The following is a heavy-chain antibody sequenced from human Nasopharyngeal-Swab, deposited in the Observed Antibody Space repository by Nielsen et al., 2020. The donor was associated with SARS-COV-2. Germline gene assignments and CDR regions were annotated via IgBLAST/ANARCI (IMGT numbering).Heavy chain of an antibody. Sequence: GESLKISCAASGFTVTYNYMSWVRQAPGKGLEWVANIKQDGSEKYYVDSVKGRFTISRDNAKNSLYLQMNSLRAEDTAVYYCARDPLSSWQAIGNWYFDLWGRGTLVTVSS. CDR3: ARDPLSSWQAIGNWYFDL. D-gene: IGHD6-13*01. CDR2: IKQDGSEK. V-gene: IGHV3-7*01. J-gene: IGHJ2*01. CDR1: GFTVTYNY.